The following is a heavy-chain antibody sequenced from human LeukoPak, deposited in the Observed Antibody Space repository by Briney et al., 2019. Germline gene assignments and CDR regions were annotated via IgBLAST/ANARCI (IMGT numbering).Heavy chain of an antibody. J-gene: IGHJ4*02. CDR3: ARALFPEGDYYDTSYPFDY. V-gene: IGHV1-69*05. CDR1: GGTFSSYA. CDR2: IIPIFGTA. Sequence: GSSVKVSCKASGGTFSSYAVSWVRQAPGQGLEWMGRIIPIFGTADYAQNFQGRVTITTDESTTTAYMELTSLRSEDTAVYYCARALFPEGDYYDTSYPFDYWGQGTLVTVSS. D-gene: IGHD3-22*01.